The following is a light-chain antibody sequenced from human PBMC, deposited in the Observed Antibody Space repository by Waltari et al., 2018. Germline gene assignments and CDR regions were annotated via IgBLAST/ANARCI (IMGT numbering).Light chain of an antibody. CDR2: WAS. CDR3: QQYYSPPYT. Sequence: DIVMTQSPDSLAVSLGERATINCKSSQSVLYSSNDKNYLAWYQQKPGQHPTLLIYWASTRESGVPYRFSGSGSGTDFTLTISGLQAEDVAVYYCQQYYSPPYTFGQGTKLEIK. J-gene: IGKJ2*01. V-gene: IGKV4-1*01. CDR1: QSVLYSSNDKNY.